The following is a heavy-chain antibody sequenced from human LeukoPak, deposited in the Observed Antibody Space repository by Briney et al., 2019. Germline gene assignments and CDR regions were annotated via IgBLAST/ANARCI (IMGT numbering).Heavy chain of an antibody. CDR1: GGSMSSYY. D-gene: IGHD5-18*01. CDR3: ARGGIQLWSNNWVDS. CDR2: VYYSGTT. J-gene: IGHJ5*01. V-gene: IGHV4-59*01. Sequence: SETLSLTCTVSGGSMSSYYWSWIRQPPGKGLEWIGYVYYSGTTNYTPSLRSRVTISVDTSKNQFSLKLSSVTAADTAVYYCARGGIQLWSNNWVDSWGQGILVTVSS.